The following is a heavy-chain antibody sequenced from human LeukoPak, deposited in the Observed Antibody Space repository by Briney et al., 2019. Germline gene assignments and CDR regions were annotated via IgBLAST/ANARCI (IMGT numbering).Heavy chain of an antibody. CDR1: GYTFTSYG. V-gene: IGHV1-18*01. Sequence: GSVKVSCKASGYTFTSYGISWVRQAPGQGLEWMGWISAYNGNTNYAQKLQGRVTMTTDTSTSTAYMELRSLRSDDTAVYYCAVTTFENWFDPWGQGTLVTVSS. J-gene: IGHJ5*02. CDR3: AVTTFENWFDP. D-gene: IGHD3-10*02. CDR2: ISAYNGNT.